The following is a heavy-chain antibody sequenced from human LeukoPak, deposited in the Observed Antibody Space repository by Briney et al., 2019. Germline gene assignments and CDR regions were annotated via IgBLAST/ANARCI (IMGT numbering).Heavy chain of an antibody. Sequence: ASVTVSFKTSVYTFTDHYIHWIRQTPRGGLEWLGWINPQRGSTDSSQKFQGRLTMTRDTSINTAYMELFSLTSDDTAIYYCARSTLIMIRGVVDYWGQGSLVAVSS. D-gene: IGHD3-10*01. CDR2: INPQRGST. CDR1: VYTFTDHY. J-gene: IGHJ4*02. CDR3: ARSTLIMIRGVVDY. V-gene: IGHV1-2*02.